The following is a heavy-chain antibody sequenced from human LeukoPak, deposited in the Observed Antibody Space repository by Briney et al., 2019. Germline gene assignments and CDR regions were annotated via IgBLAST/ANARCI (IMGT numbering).Heavy chain of an antibody. J-gene: IGHJ4*02. CDR1: GGSITSYY. CDR2: IYYSGST. CDR3: ATFDSSGYYLFDY. D-gene: IGHD3-22*01. V-gene: IGHV4-59*08. Sequence: TPSETLSLTCSVSGGSITSYYWSWIRQPPGKGLEWIGYIYYSGSTNYSPSLKSRVTVSVDTSKNQFSLKLRSVTAADTAVYYCATFDSSGYYLFDYWGQGTLVTVSS.